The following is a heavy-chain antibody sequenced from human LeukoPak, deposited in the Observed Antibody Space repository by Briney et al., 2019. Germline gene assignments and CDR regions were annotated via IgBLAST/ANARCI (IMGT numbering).Heavy chain of an antibody. V-gene: IGHV1-18*01. CDR2: ISAYNGNT. Sequence: ASVKVSCKASGYTFTSYGISWVRQAPGQGLEWMGWISAYNGNTNYAQKLQGRVTITADESTSTAYMELSSLRSEDTAVYYCARGGITMVRGVITPPDYWGQGTLVTVSS. CDR1: GYTFTSYG. CDR3: ARGGITMVRGVITPPDY. J-gene: IGHJ4*02. D-gene: IGHD3-10*01.